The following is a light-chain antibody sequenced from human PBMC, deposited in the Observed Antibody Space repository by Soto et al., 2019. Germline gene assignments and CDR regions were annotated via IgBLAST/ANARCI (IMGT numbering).Light chain of an antibody. CDR1: QSVSSN. CDR2: GAS. J-gene: IGKJ1*01. Sequence: EIVMTQSPATLSVSPGERATLSCRASQSVSSNLAWYQQKPGQAPRLLIYGASTRATGTPARFSGSGSGTQFTITISSLQSEDSAVYYCQQYNNWPKWTFGQGTKVEIK. CDR3: QQYNNWPKWT. V-gene: IGKV3-15*01.